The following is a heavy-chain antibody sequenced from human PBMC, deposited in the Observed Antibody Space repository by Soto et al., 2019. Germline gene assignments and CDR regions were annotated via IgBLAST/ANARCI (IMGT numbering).Heavy chain of an antibody. CDR3: ARLTVGFGELVSTEQAYYYYGMDV. V-gene: IGHV1-69*13. CDR1: GGTFSSYA. CDR2: IIPIFGTA. D-gene: IGHD3-10*01. Sequence: SVKVSCKASGGTFSSYAISWVRQAPGQGLEWMGGIIPIFGTANYAQKFQGRVTITADESTSTAYMELSSLRSEDTAVYYCARLTVGFGELVSTEQAYYYYGMDVWGQGTTVTVSS. J-gene: IGHJ6*02.